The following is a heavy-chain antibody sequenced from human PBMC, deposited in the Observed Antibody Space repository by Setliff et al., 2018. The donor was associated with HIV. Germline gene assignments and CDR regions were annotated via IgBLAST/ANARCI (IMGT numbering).Heavy chain of an antibody. CDR2: INHSGRT. CDR3: ARGRYRSRWYASDHYYIDV. Sequence: SETLSLTCAVYGGSFSDNYWSWIRQSPGKGLEWIGEINHSGRTKYSPSLRSRVSISVDTSKTQFSLKLSSVTAADTAVYYCARGRYRSRWYASDHYYIDVWGKGTTVS. V-gene: IGHV4-34*01. CDR1: GGSFSDNY. J-gene: IGHJ6*03. D-gene: IGHD6-13*01.